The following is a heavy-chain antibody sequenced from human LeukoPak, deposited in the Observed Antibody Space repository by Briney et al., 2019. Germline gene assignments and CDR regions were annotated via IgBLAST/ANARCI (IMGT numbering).Heavy chain of an antibody. CDR3: AKDLAYSSGWYDAFDI. CDR1: GFTFSSYG. CDR2: IWYDGSNK. D-gene: IGHD6-19*01. Sequence: PGGSLRLSCAASGFTFSSYGMHWVRQAPGKGLEWVAVIWYDGSNKYYADSVKGRFTTSRDNSKNTLYLQMNSLRAEDTAVYYCAKDLAYSSGWYDAFDIWGQGTMVTVSS. J-gene: IGHJ3*02. V-gene: IGHV3-33*06.